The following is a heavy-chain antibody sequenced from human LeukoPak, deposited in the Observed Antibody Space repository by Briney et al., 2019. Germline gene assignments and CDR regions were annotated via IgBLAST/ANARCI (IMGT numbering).Heavy chain of an antibody. J-gene: IGHJ4*02. CDR1: GFTFSSYA. V-gene: IGHV3-30-3*01. Sequence: GGSLRLSCAASGFTFSSYAMHWVRQAPGKGLEWVAVISYDGSNKYYADSVKGRFTISRDNSKNTLYLQMNSLRAEDTAVYYCARDPAVAAYYFDYWGQGTLVTVSS. CDR2: ISYDGSNK. CDR3: ARDPAVAAYYFDY. D-gene: IGHD6-19*01.